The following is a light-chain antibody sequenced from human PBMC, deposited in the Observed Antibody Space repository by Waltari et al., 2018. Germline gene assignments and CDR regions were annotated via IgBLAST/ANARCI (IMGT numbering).Light chain of an antibody. CDR2: KVS. CDR3: MQGTHWPPT. V-gene: IGKV2-30*01. Sequence: DVVMTPSPLTLPVTLGQPASISCRASQSLVYTDGNTYLNWFQQRPGQSPRRLIYKVSNRDSGVPDRFSGSGSGTDFTLKISRVEAEDVGVYFYWMQGTHWPPTFGQGTKVEIK. J-gene: IGKJ1*01. CDR1: QSLVYTDGNTY.